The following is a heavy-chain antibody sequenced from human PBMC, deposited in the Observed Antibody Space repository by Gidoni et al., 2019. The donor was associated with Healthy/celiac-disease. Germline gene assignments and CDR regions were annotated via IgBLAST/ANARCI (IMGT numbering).Heavy chain of an antibody. CDR1: GFSFDDYA. D-gene: IGHD2-2*01. CDR3: APLPPLHCSSTSCYAGDFGI. CDR2: ISWNSGSI. Sequence: EVQLVASGGGLVQPGRSLRLSCAASGFSFDDYAMHWVRLAPGKGLEGVSGISWNSGSIGYSDSVKGRFTISRDNAKTSLYLQINSLRAEDTASYYCAPLPPLHCSSTSCYAGDFGIWGQGTMVTVSS. J-gene: IGHJ3*02. V-gene: IGHV3-9*01.